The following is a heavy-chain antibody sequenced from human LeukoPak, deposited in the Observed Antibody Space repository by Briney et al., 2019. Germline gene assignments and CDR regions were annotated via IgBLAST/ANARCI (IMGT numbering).Heavy chain of an antibody. V-gene: IGHV3-23*01. CDR3: AKSVRDSSGWYPDAFDI. J-gene: IGHJ3*02. D-gene: IGHD6-19*01. CDR1: GFTFSSYA. Sequence: GGSLRLSCAASGFTFSSYAMSWVRQAPGKGLEWVSAISGSGGSTYYADSVEGRFTISRDNSKNTLYLQTNSLRAEDTAVYYCAKSVRDSSGWYPDAFDIWGQGTMVTVSS. CDR2: ISGSGGST.